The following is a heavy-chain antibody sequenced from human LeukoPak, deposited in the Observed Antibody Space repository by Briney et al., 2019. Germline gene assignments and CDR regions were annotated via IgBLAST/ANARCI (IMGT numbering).Heavy chain of an antibody. CDR2: ISGSGRDT. J-gene: IGHJ4*02. CDR1: GFNFSSYG. CDR3: AKDSSGYRTTVDY. Sequence: GGSLRLSCAASGFNFSSYGMTWVRQAPGKGLEWVSIISGSGRDTYYADSVKGRFTISRDNSKNTLYPQMNSLRAEDTAVYYCAKDSSGYRTTVDYWGQGTLVTVSS. D-gene: IGHD3-22*01. V-gene: IGHV3-23*01.